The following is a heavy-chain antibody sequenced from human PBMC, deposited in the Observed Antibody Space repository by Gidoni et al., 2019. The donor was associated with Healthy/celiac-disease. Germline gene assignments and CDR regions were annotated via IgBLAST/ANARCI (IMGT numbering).Heavy chain of an antibody. Sequence: EVQLLESGGGLVQPGGSLRLSCAASGFPFSSYAMSWVRQAPGKGLEWVSAISGSGGSTYYADSVKGRFTISRDNSKNTLYLQMNSLRAEDTAVYYCAKARTGSITMIVVAYYWGQGTLVTVSS. J-gene: IGHJ4*02. CDR2: ISGSGGST. V-gene: IGHV3-23*01. CDR3: AKARTGSITMIVVAYY. CDR1: GFPFSSYA. D-gene: IGHD3-22*01.